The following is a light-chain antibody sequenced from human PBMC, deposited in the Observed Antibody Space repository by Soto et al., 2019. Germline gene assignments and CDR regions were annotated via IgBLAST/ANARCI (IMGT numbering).Light chain of an antibody. V-gene: IGKV3-20*01. CDR1: QSVSSSY. Sequence: EIVLTQSPGTLSLSPGERATISCRASQSVSSSYLAWYQQKPGQAPRLLIYGASSRATGIPDRFSGSGSGTDFTLTISRLEPEDFAVYYCQQYGSSLITFGQGTHWRL. CDR2: GAS. CDR3: QQYGSSLIT. J-gene: IGKJ5*01.